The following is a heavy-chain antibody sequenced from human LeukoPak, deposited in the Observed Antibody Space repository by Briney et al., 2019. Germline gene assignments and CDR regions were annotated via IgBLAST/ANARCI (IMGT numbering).Heavy chain of an antibody. CDR1: GFTFSNAW. D-gene: IGHD6-19*01. CDR2: IKSKSDGGTT. CDR3: ATGIAVAAY. Sequence: GGSLRLSCAASGFTFSNAWMSWVRQAPGKGLEWVGRIKSKSDGGTTYYTTPVKGRFTISRDDSGNTLFLQMNSLKTEDTAVYYCATGIAVAAYWGQGTLVTVSS. J-gene: IGHJ4*02. V-gene: IGHV3-15*01.